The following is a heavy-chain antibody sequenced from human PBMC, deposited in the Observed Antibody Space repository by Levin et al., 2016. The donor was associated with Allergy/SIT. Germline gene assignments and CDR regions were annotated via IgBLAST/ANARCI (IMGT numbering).Heavy chain of an antibody. J-gene: IGHJ6*02. V-gene: IGHV3-73*01. D-gene: IGHD3-10*01. CDR1: GFRFSGSA. CDR3: INSASGSYDDSYYGLDV. CDR2: IRTKAHSYAT. Sequence: GGSLRLSCAASGFRFSGSAMHWVRQASGKGLEWVGRIRTKAHSYATAYAASVKGRFTISRDDSKNTAYLQMNSLQTDDTALYYCINSASGSYDDSYYGLDVWGQGTTVTVSS.